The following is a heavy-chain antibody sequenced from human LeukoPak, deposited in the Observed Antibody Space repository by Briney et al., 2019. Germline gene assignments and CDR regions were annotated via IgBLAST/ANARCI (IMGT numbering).Heavy chain of an antibody. CDR2: MNPNSGNT. V-gene: IGHV1-8*01. CDR1: GYTFTSYD. CDR3: ARGPDVDTAMVIWWPSYYYYMDV. Sequence: ASVKVSCKASGYTFTSYDINWVRQATGQGLEWMGWMNPNSGNTGYAQKFQGRVTMTRNTSISTAYMELRSLRSEDTAVYYCARGPDVDTAMVIWWPSYYYYMDVWGKGTTVTVSS. J-gene: IGHJ6*03. D-gene: IGHD5-18*01.